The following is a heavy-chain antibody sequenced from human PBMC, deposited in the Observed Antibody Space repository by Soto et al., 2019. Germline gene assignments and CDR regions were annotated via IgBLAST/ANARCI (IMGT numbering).Heavy chain of an antibody. V-gene: IGHV3-23*01. CDR1: GFTFSSYA. CDR3: AKFVGHFWSAYGYGMDV. D-gene: IGHD3-3*02. J-gene: IGHJ6*04. Sequence: PGGSLRLSCAASGFTFSSYAMSWVRQAPGKGLEWVSAISGSGGSTYYADSVKGRFTISRDNSKNTLYLQMNSLRAEDTAVYYCAKFVGHFWSAYGYGMDVWGKGTTVTVSS. CDR2: ISGSGGST.